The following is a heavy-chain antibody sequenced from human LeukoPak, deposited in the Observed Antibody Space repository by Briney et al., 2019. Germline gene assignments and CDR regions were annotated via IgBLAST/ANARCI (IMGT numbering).Heavy chain of an antibody. CDR2: ISAYNGNT. V-gene: IGHV1-18*01. J-gene: IGHJ5*02. CDR3: VRVADYDILVRYWFDP. Sequence: ASVKVSCKASGYTFTSYGISWVRQAPGQGLEWMGWISAYNGNTNYAQKLQGRVTMTTDTSTSTAYMELRSLRSDDTAVYYCVRVADYDILVRYWFDPWGQGTLVTVSS. D-gene: IGHD3-9*01. CDR1: GYTFTSYG.